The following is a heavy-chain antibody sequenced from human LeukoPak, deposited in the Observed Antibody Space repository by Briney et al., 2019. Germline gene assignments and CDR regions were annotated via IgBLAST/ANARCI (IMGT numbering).Heavy chain of an antibody. J-gene: IGHJ4*02. D-gene: IGHD6-19*01. CDR2: IYSDNT. V-gene: IGHV3-53*05. Sequence: GGSLRLSCTVSGFTVSSNSMSWVRQAPGKGLEWVSFIYSDNTHYSDSVKGRFTISRDNSKNTLYLQMNSLRSEDTAVYYCARVRQWLARLYFDYWGQGTLVTVSS. CDR1: GFTVSSNS. CDR3: ARVRQWLARLYFDY.